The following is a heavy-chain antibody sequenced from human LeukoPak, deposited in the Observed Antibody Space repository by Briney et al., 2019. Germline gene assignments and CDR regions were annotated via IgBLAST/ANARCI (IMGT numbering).Heavy chain of an antibody. CDR1: GYTFTGYY. CDR3: ARSRMAAAGYYFYYGMDV. J-gene: IGHJ6*02. CDR2: INPNSGGT. V-gene: IGHV1-2*02. D-gene: IGHD6-13*01. Sequence: ASVKVSCKASGYTFTGYYMYWVRQAPGQGLEWMGWINPNSGGTNNAQKFQGRVTMTRDTSSSTAYMELSRLRSDDTAVYYCARSRMAAAGYYFYYGMDVWGQGTTVTVSS.